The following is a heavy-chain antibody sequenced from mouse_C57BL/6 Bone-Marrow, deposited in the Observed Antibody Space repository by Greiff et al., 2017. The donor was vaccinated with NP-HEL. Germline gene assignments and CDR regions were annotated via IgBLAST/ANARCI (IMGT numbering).Heavy chain of an antibody. CDR1: GYTFTDYY. CDR2: INPYNGGT. J-gene: IGHJ3*01. V-gene: IGHV1-19*01. Sequence: VQLQQSGPVLVKPGASVKMSCKASGYTFTDYYMNWVKQSHGKSLEWIGVINPYNGGTSYNQKFKGKATLTVDKSSSTAYMELNSLTSEDSAVYYCARCLSTMVTTGFAYWGQGTLVTVSA. D-gene: IGHD2-2*01. CDR3: ARCLSTMVTTGFAY.